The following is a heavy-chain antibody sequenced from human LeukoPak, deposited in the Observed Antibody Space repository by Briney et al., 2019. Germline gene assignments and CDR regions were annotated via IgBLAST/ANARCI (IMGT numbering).Heavy chain of an antibody. CDR3: ITFASAAIGC. J-gene: IGHJ4*02. Sequence: GGSLRLSCAASGFTFRTAWMSWVRQAPGMGLEWVGRITDGGTTDYAAPVKGRFTISRDDSKNTLYLQMNSLKTDDAGVYYCITFASAAIGCWGQGTLVTVSS. D-gene: IGHD2-2*02. CDR2: ITDGGTT. V-gene: IGHV3-15*01. CDR1: GFTFRTAW.